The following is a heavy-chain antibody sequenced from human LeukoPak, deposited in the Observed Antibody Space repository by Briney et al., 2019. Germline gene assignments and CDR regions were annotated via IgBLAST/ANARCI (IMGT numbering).Heavy chain of an antibody. D-gene: IGHD6-13*01. CDR2: FYRGDST. Sequence: GSLRLSCAASGFTVSSSYMYWVRQAPGEGLEWVSFFYRGDSTYYAESVRGRFTISRDNSKNTLYLLMNSLIPEDTAVYYCVRDSPDPPYTSGWYGNWGQGTLVTVSS. CDR3: VRDSPDPPYTSGWYGN. V-gene: IGHV3-53*01. J-gene: IGHJ4*02. CDR1: GFTVSSSY.